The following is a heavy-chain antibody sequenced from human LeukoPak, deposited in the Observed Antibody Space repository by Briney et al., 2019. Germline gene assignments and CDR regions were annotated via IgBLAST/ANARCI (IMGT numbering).Heavy chain of an antibody. V-gene: IGHV3-15*01. Sequence: GGSLRLSCAASGFTFSNAWMSWVRQAPGKGLEWVGRIKSKTDGGTTDYAAPVKGRFTISRDDSKNTLYQQMNSLKTEDTAVYYCTTSLHCSGGSCYIVGPYFDYWGQGTLVTVSS. CDR2: IKSKTDGGTT. CDR3: TTSLHCSGGSCYIVGPYFDY. CDR1: GFTFSNAW. J-gene: IGHJ4*02. D-gene: IGHD2-15*01.